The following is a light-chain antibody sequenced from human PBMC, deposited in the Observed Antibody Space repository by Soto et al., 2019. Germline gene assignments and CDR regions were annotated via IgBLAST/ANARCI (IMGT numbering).Light chain of an antibody. CDR3: QQYGSSPPT. Sequence: EIVSTQSPGTLSLSPGERATLSCRTSQSVSSSHLAWYQQKPGQAPSLLIYGTSSRAPDIPDRFRGSGSGTDFTLTISRLEPEDFAVYYCQQYGSSPPTFGQGTKVDIK. CDR1: QSVSSSH. CDR2: GTS. J-gene: IGKJ1*01. V-gene: IGKV3-20*01.